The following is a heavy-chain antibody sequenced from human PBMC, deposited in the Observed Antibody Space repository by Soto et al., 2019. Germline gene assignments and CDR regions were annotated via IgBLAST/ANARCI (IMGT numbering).Heavy chain of an antibody. Sequence: EVQLVESGGGLVQPGRSLRVSCAASGFTFDDYAMHWVRQAPGKGLEWVSGISWNSGSIGYADSVKGRFTISRDNAKNSLYLQKNSLRAEDTALYYCAKGDRYCSGGSCYSFDYWGQGTLVTVSS. CDR3: AKGDRYCSGGSCYSFDY. D-gene: IGHD2-15*01. CDR2: ISWNSGSI. J-gene: IGHJ4*02. CDR1: GFTFDDYA. V-gene: IGHV3-9*01.